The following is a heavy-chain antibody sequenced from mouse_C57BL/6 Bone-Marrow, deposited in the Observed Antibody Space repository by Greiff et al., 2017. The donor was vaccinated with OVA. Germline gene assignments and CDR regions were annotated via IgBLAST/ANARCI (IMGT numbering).Heavy chain of an antibody. CDR1: GYTFTSYG. CDR3: ARYGSSYVIDY. J-gene: IGHJ2*01. Sequence: QVQLQQSGAELARPGASVKLSCKASGYTFTSYGISWVKQRTGQGLEWIGEIYPRSGNTYYNEKFKGKATPTADKSSSTAYMELRSLTSEDSAVYFCARYGSSYVIDYWGQGTTLTVSS. V-gene: IGHV1-81*01. D-gene: IGHD1-1*01. CDR2: IYPRSGNT.